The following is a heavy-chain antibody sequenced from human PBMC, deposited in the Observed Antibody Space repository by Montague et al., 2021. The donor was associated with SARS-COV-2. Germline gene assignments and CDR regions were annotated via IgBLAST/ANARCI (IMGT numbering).Heavy chain of an antibody. J-gene: IGHJ6*02. CDR2: TYYRSKWYN. CDR3: ASGRMVPYSSSWTTLYYYYGMDV. D-gene: IGHD6-13*01. CDR1: GDNVSSNSAA. V-gene: IGHV6-1*01. Sequence: CAISGDNVSSNSAAWNWIRQSPSRGLEWLGGTYYRSKWYNDYAVSVKSRITINPDTSKNQFSLQLNSVTPEDTAVYYCASGRMVPYSSSWTTLYYYYGMDVWGQGTTVTVSS.